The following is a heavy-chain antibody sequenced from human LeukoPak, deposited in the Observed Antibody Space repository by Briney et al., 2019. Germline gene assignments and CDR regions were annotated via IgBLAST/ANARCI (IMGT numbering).Heavy chain of an antibody. CDR2: ISGSGGST. J-gene: IGHJ4*02. V-gene: IGHV3-23*01. CDR3: AKSDSSGWYSSDY. D-gene: IGHD6-19*01. Sequence: PGGSLRLSCAASGFTFGSYAMSWVRQAPGKGLEWVSAISGSGGSTYYADSVKGRFTISRDNSKNTLYLQMNSLRAEDTAVYYCAKSDSSGWYSSDYWGPGTLVTVSS. CDR1: GFTFGSYA.